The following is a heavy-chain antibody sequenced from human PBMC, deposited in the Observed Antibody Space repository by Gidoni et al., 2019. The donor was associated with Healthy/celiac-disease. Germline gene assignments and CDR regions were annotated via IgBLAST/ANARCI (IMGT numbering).Heavy chain of an antibody. CDR2: ISGSGGST. D-gene: IGHD2-21*01. J-gene: IGHJ6*02. Sequence: EVQLLESGGGLVQPGGSLRLSCASSGFPFSPHSMSWVRQAPGQGLEWVSAISGSGGSTYYADSVKGRFTISRDNSKNTLYLQMNSLRAEDTAVYYCAKTVHVLFDYYYYGMDVWGQGTTVTVSS. CDR3: AKTVHVLFDYYYYGMDV. CDR1: GFPFSPHS. V-gene: IGHV3-23*01.